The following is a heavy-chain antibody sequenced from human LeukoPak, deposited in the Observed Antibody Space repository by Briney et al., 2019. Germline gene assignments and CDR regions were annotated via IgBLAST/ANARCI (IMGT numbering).Heavy chain of an antibody. CDR2: INTNTGNP. CDR3: ARDHCSSTSCYPGDY. CDR1: GYTFTSYG. V-gene: IGHV7-4-1*02. J-gene: IGHJ4*02. Sequence: ASVKVSCKASGYTFTSYGISWVRQAPGQGLEWMGWINTNTGNPTYAQGFTGRFVFSLDTSVSTAYLQISSLKAEDTAVYYCARDHCSSTSCYPGDYWGQGTLVTVSS. D-gene: IGHD2-2*01.